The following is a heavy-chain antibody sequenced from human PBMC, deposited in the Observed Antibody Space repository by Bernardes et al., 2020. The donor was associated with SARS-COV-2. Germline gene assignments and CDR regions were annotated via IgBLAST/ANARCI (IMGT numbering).Heavy chain of an antibody. CDR3: AKTYSSFWSPNYYFAVDV. D-gene: IGHD3-22*01. V-gene: IGHV5-51*01. CDR1: GYIFSNYW. J-gene: IGHJ6*02. CDR2: IYPGDSDT. Sequence: GESLKISCKGSGYIFSNYWIGWVRQMPGKGLEWMGTIYPGDSDTRYSPSFQGQVTISADKSTSTAYLQWSSLKASDTAMYYCAKTYSSFWSPNYYFAVDVWGQGTTVTVSS.